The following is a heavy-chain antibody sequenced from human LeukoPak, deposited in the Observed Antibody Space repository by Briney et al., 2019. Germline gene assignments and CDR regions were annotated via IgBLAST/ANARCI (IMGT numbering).Heavy chain of an antibody. J-gene: IGHJ5*02. CDR1: GFTFSTYW. V-gene: IGHV3-7*03. CDR2: IKEDGSEK. CDR3: ARDASPYYYDSSGYENWFDP. D-gene: IGHD3-22*01. Sequence: GGSLRLSCAASGFTFSTYWMTWVRQAPGKGLEWVANIKEDGSEKYYVDSVKGRFTISRDNAKNSLYLQMNSLRAEDTALYYCARDASPYYYDSSGYENWFDPWGQGTLVTVSS.